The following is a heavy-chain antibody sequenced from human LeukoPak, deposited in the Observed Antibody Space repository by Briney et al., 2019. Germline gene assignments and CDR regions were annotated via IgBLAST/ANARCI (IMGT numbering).Heavy chain of an antibody. V-gene: IGHV3-48*03. CDR1: GFTFSSYE. CDR2: ISSSGSTI. CDR3: ARDTRDYYYMDV. Sequence: GGSLRLSCAASGFTFSSYEMNWVRQAPGKGLEWVSYISSSGSTIYYADFVKGRFTISRDNAKNSLYLQMNSLRAEDTAVYYCARDTRDYYYMDVWGKGTTVTVSS. J-gene: IGHJ6*03.